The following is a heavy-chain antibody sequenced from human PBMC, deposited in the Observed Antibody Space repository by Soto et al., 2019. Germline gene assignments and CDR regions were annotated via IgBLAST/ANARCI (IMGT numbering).Heavy chain of an antibody. Sequence: SVKVSCKASGGTFSSYAISWVRQAPGQGLEWMGGIIPIFGTAHYAQKFQGRVTITADESTSTAYMELSSLRSEDTAVYYCAREARLRYSDGPGHDAFDIWGQGTMVTVSS. CDR3: AREARLRYSDGPGHDAFDI. J-gene: IGHJ3*02. D-gene: IGHD5-18*01. CDR2: IIPIFGTA. CDR1: GGTFSSYA. V-gene: IGHV1-69*13.